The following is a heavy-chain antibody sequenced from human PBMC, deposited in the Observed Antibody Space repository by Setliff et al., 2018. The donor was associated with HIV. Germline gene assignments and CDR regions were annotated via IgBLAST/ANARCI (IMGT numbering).Heavy chain of an antibody. Sequence: GGSLRLSCAASGFIFRNYWMHWVRQAPGKGLVWVSCLNSDGSSTTYADSVKGRFTISRDNAKNMLYLQMNSLSADDTAVYYCVRGSGYYYFDNWGQGALVTVSS. CDR2: LNSDGSST. V-gene: IGHV3-74*03. CDR1: GFIFRNYW. D-gene: IGHD3-22*01. J-gene: IGHJ4*02. CDR3: VRGSGYYYFDN.